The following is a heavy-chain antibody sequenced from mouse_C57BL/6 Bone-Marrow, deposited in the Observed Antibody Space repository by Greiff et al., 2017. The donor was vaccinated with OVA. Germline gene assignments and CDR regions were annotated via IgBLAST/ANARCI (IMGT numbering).Heavy chain of an antibody. CDR2: IDPSDSET. J-gene: IGHJ3*01. Sequence: QVQLQQPGAELVRPGSSVKLSCKASGYTFTSYWMHWVKQRPIQGLEWIGNIDPSDSETHYNQKFKDKATLTVDKSSSTAYMQLSSLTSEDSAVYYGATFYYGSSYGPYWGQGTLVTVSA. CDR1: GYTFTSYW. V-gene: IGHV1-52*01. D-gene: IGHD1-1*01. CDR3: ATFYYGSSYGPY.